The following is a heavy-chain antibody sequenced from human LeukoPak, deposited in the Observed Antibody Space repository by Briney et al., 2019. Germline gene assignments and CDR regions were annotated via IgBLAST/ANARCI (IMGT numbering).Heavy chain of an antibody. CDR2: IIPIFGTA. CDR3: ARDRPPRSGPVVVTATDAFDI. J-gene: IGHJ3*02. CDR1: GGTFSSYA. Sequence: ASVKVSCKASGGTFSSYAISWVRQAPGQGLVWMGGIIPIFGTANYAQKFQGRVTITADESTSTAYMELSSLRSEDTAVYYCARDRPPRSGPVVVTATDAFDIWGQGTMVTVSS. D-gene: IGHD2-21*02. V-gene: IGHV1-69*13.